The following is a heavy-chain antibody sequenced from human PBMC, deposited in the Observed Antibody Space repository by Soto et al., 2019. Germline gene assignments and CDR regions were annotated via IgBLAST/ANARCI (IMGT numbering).Heavy chain of an antibody. CDR3: AXDRLWRFGESSHYSMDV. J-gene: IGHJ6*01. V-gene: IGHV1-18*04. CDR2: VSTYNGNI. CDR1: GYTFTSNG. D-gene: IGHD3-10*01. Sequence: VAAVKVSCKASGYTFTSNGISWVRQAPGQGLEWMGWVSTYNGNIRYAQKVQGRVDMTTDTATSTAYMELRSLRSDDTAVYYCAXDRLWRFGESSHYSMDVWGQGTTVTVSS.